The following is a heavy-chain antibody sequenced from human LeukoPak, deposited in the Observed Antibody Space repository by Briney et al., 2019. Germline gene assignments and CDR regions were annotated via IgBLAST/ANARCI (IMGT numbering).Heavy chain of an antibody. CDR3: ARDPNYGSGSYYIGLDYMDV. Sequence: QPGGSLRLSCAASGFSFSSYAMSWVRQAPGKGLEWVSYISSSGSTIYYADSVKGRFTISRDNAKNSLYLQMNSLRAEDTAVYYCARDPNYGSGSYYIGLDYMDVWGKGTTVTVSS. CDR2: ISSSGSTI. V-gene: IGHV3-48*04. CDR1: GFSFSSYA. D-gene: IGHD3-10*01. J-gene: IGHJ6*03.